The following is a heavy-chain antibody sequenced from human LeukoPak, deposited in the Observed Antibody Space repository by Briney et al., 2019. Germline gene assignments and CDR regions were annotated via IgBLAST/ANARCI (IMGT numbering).Heavy chain of an antibody. CDR2: IKQDGSEK. V-gene: IGHV3-7*01. CDR3: ARRYFDY. CDR1: GFTFSSYA. Sequence: GGSLRLSCAASGFTFSSYAMHWVRQAPGKGLEWVANIKQDGSEKYYVDSVKGRFTISRNNTKNSLYLQMNSLRAEDTAVYYCARRYFDYWGQGTLVTVSS. J-gene: IGHJ4*02.